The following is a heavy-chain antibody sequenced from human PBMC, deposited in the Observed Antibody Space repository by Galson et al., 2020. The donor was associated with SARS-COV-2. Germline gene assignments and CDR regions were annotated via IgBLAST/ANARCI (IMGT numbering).Heavy chain of an antibody. V-gene: IGHV3-30*04. CDR1: GFTFSSYA. J-gene: IGHJ6*02. CDR3: ARAYGGSYYYGMDV. D-gene: IGHD1-26*01. Sequence: GGSLRLSCAASGFTFSSYAMHWVRQAPGKGLEWVAVISYDGSNKYYADSVKGRFTISRDNSKNTLYLQMNSLRAEDTAVYYCARAYGGSYYYGMDVWGQGTTVTVSS. CDR2: ISYDGSNK.